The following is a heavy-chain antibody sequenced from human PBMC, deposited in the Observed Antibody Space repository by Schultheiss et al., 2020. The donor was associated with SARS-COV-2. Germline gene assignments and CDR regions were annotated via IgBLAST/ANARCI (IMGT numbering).Heavy chain of an antibody. Sequence: ASVKVSCKASGYTFISYGISWVRQAPGQGLEWMGGIIPIFGTANYAQKFQGRVTMTTDTSTSTAYMELRSLRSDDTAVYYCARETELKENNPETGYCGGDCYSYYNDYWGQGTLVTVSS. CDR1: GYTFISYG. D-gene: IGHD2-21*02. CDR3: ARETELKENNPETGYCGGDCYSYYNDY. J-gene: IGHJ4*02. CDR2: IIPIFGTA. V-gene: IGHV1-18*01.